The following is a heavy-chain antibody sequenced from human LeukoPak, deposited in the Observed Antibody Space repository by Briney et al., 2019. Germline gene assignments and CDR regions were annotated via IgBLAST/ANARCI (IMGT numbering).Heavy chain of an antibody. CDR2: ISGSGGST. Sequence: AGGSLRLSCAASGFTFSSYAMSWVRQAPGKGLECVSAISGSGGSTYYADSVKGRFTISRDNSKNTLYLQMNSLRAEDTAVYYCARGFNYYDSSGYYYVGSGGAFDIWGQGTMITVSS. V-gene: IGHV3-23*01. CDR1: GFTFSSYA. J-gene: IGHJ3*02. D-gene: IGHD3-22*01. CDR3: ARGFNYYDSSGYYYVGSGGAFDI.